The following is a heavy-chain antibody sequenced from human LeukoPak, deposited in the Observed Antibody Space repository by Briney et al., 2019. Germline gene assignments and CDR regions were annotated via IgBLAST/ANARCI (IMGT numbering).Heavy chain of an antibody. CDR2: FDPEDGET. CDR3: ATDESGVRVSNAFDI. Sequence: GASVKVSCKVSGYTLTELSMHWVRQAPGKGLEWMGGFDPEDGETIYAQKFQGRVTMTEDTSTDTAYMELSSLRSEDTAVYYCATDESGVRVSNAFDIWGQGTMVTVSS. V-gene: IGHV1-24*01. CDR1: GYTLTELS. D-gene: IGHD1-26*01. J-gene: IGHJ3*02.